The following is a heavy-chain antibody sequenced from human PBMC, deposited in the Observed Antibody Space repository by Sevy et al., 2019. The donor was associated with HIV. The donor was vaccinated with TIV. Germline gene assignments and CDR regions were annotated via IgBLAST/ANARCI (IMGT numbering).Heavy chain of an antibody. J-gene: IGHJ4*02. CDR3: ANGISARLEY. V-gene: IGHV4-59*01. CDR2: IYYSGIT. Sequence: SETLSLTCTVSGDSISGYYWSWIRQPPGKGLEWIGYIYYSGITNYNPSLKSRVTISADTSKNQISLSLSSVTAADTAVYYWANGISARLEYWGQGTLVTVSS. CDR1: GDSISGYY. D-gene: IGHD6-6*01.